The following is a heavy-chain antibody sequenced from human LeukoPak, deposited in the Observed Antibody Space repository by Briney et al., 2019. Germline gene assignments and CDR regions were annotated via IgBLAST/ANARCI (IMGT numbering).Heavy chain of an antibody. CDR3: ARDRGAVTGDCFDY. J-gene: IGHJ4*02. CDR2: ISSSGTTI. CDR1: GFTFGGYY. V-gene: IGHV3-11*04. D-gene: IGHD6-19*01. Sequence: GGSLRLSCAASGFTFGGYYMSWIRQAPGKGLEWVSYISSSGTTIYYADSVRGRFTISRDNAKNLLYLQMNSLRAEDTAVYYCARDRGAVTGDCFDYWGQGTLVTVSS.